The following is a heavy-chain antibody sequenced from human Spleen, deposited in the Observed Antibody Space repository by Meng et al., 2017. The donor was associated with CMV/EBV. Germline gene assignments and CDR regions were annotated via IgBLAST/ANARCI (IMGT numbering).Heavy chain of an antibody. CDR1: GFTFSSYA. D-gene: IGHD5-12*01. CDR3: AKDGLRRGMGDNYGMDV. J-gene: IGHJ6*02. V-gene: IGHV3-30*04. Sequence: GGSLRLSCAASGFTFSSYAVHWVRQAPGKGLEWVAVISYDGSNKYYADSVKGRFTISRDNSKNTLYLQMNSLRAEDTAVYYCAKDGLRRGMGDNYGMDVWGQGTTVTVSS. CDR2: ISYDGSNK.